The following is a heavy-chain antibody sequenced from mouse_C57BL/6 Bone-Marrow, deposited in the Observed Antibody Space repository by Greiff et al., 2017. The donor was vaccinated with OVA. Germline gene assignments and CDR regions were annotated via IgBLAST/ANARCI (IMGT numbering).Heavy chain of an antibody. D-gene: IGHD1-1*01. CDR1: GYTFTDYY. V-gene: IGHV1-19*01. Sequence: EVQLQQSGPVLVKPGASVKMSCKASGYTFTDYYMNWVKQSHGKSLEWIGVINPYNGGTSYNQQFKGKATLTVDKSSSTAYMELNSLTSEDSAVYYCAKVITTVKDWYFDVWGTGTTVTVSS. J-gene: IGHJ1*03. CDR2: INPYNGGT. CDR3: AKVITTVKDWYFDV.